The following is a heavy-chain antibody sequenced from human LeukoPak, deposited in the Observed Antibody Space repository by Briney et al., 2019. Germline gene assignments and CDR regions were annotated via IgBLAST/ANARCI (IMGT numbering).Heavy chain of an antibody. CDR3: ARDRYDHYIDY. CDR1: GFTFSSYA. J-gene: IGHJ4*02. V-gene: IGHV3-30*04. D-gene: IGHD1-1*01. CDR2: ISYDGSNK. Sequence: GGSLRLSCAASGFTFSSYAMHWVRQAPGKGLEWVAVISYDGSNKYYADSVKGRFTISRDNAKNSLYLQMNSLRAEDTAVYYCARDRYDHYIDYWGQGTLVTVSS.